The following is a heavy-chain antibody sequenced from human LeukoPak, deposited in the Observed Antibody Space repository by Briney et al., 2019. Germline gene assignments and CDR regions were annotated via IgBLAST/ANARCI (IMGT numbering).Heavy chain of an antibody. CDR3: ARDRTPYSYGYRAFDI. V-gene: IGHV3-21*01. Sequence: PGGSLRLSCAASGFTFSDSYMTWIRQAPGKGLEWVSSISSSSSYIYYADSVKGRFTISRDNAKNSLYLQMNSLRAEDTAVYYCARDRTPYSYGYRAFDIWGQGTMVTVSS. J-gene: IGHJ3*02. D-gene: IGHD5-18*01. CDR2: ISSSSSYI. CDR1: GFTFSDSY.